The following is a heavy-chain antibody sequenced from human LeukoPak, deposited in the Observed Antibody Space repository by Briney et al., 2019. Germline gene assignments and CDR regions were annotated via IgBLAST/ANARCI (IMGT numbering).Heavy chain of an antibody. J-gene: IGHJ3*02. V-gene: IGHV1-69*02. CDR1: GGTFSSYT. Sequence: SVKVSCKASGGTFSSYTISWVRQAPGQGLEWMGRIIPILGIANYAQKFQGRVTITTDESTSTAYMELSSLRSEDTAVYYCARWAGEDAFDIWGQGTMVTVPS. CDR2: IIPILGIA. CDR3: ARWAGEDAFDI.